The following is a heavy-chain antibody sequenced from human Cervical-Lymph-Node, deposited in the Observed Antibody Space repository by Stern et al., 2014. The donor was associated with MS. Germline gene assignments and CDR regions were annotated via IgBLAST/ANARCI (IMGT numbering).Heavy chain of an antibody. D-gene: IGHD3-22*01. CDR3: AAVPDYYDSSGADAFDI. CDR2: IGGGSGNP. CDR1: GFTFTSSA. J-gene: IGHJ3*02. V-gene: IGHV1-58*01. Sequence: QLVESGPEVKKPGTSVKVSCKASGFTFTSSAVQWVRQARGQRLEWIGWIGGGSGNPNYAQKFQERVTITRDMSTSTAYMELSSLRSEDTAVYYCAAVPDYYDSSGADAFDIWGQGTMVTVSS.